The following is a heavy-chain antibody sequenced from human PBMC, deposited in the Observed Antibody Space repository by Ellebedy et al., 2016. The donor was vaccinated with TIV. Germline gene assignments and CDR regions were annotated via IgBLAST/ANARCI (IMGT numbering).Heavy chain of an antibody. V-gene: IGHV3-11*01. Sequence: GESLKISCAASGFTFSDSYMSWIRQAPGKGLEWVSSISSSGRTIYYADSVKGRFTISRDNAKNSLYLQMNSLRAEDTAVYYCARDGFLGPPFDYWGQGTLVTVSS. CDR1: GFTFSDSY. D-gene: IGHD3-10*01. CDR3: ARDGFLGPPFDY. J-gene: IGHJ4*02. CDR2: ISSSGRTI.